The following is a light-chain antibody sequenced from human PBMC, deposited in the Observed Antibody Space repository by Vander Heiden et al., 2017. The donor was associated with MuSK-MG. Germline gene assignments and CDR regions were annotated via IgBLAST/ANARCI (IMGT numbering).Light chain of an antibody. CDR3: QQYYTTPS. Sequence: DIVMTQSPDSLVVSLGERATINCKSSQSVLYSSNNKNYLAWYQQKPGQPPKLLIYWASTRESGVPDRFSGSGSGTDFTLTISSLQAEDVAIYYCQQYYTTPSFGQRTKVEIK. CDR2: WAS. CDR1: QSVLYSSNNKNY. V-gene: IGKV4-1*01. J-gene: IGKJ1*01.